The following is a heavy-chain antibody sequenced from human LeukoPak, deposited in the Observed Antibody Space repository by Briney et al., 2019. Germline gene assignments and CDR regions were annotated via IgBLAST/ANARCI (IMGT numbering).Heavy chain of an antibody. Sequence: SETLSLTCTVSGGSISSYYWSWIRQPPGKGLEWIGYIYYSGSTNYNPSLKSRVTISVDTSKNQFSLKLSSVTAADTAVYYCAREPISDAFDIWGQGTTVTVSS. CDR1: GGSISSYY. CDR3: AREPISDAFDI. D-gene: IGHD3-9*01. J-gene: IGHJ3*02. V-gene: IGHV4-59*01. CDR2: IYYSGST.